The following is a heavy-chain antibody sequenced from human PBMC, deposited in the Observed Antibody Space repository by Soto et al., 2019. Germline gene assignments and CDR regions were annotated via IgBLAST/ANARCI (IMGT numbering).Heavy chain of an antibody. Sequence: ASVKVSCKASGYTFNRNGITWVRQAPGQGLEWMGWISGHNGNTKFAQKVQDRVTMITDTATSTAYMELRSLRSDDTAVYYCETDSSESTAYDYWGQGTLVTVSS. CDR1: GYTFNRNG. CDR2: ISGHNGNT. V-gene: IGHV1-18*04. D-gene: IGHD3-22*01. CDR3: ETDSSESTAYDY. J-gene: IGHJ4*02.